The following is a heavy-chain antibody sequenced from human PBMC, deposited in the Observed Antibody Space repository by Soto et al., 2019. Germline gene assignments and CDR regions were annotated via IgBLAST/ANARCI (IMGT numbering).Heavy chain of an antibody. CDR1: GFTFSSYS. V-gene: IGHV3-21*01. Sequence: EVQLVESGGGLVKPGGSLRLSCAASGFTFSSYSMNWVRQAPGKGLEWVSSISSSSSYIYYADSVKGRFTISRDNAKKTLYLQMNSLRAEDTAVYYCATDYYDSSGYYHFDYWGQGTLVTVSS. J-gene: IGHJ4*02. D-gene: IGHD3-22*01. CDR2: ISSSSSYI. CDR3: ATDYYDSSGYYHFDY.